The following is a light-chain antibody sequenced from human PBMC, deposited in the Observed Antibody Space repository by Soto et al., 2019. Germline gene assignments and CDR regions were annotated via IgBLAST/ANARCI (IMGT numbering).Light chain of an antibody. Sequence: GDRVTITCRASQSISSWLAWYPQKPGKAPKLLIYDASSLESGVPSRFSGSGSGTDFTLTISSLQPDDFATYYCQQYNSYNTFGQGTKVEIK. CDR2: DAS. V-gene: IGKV1-5*01. CDR1: QSISSW. J-gene: IGKJ1*01. CDR3: QQYNSYNT.